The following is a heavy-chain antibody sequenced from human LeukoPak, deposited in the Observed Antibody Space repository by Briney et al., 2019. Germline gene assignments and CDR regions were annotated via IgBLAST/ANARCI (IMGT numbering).Heavy chain of an antibody. Sequence: SETLSLTCTVSGASISNYYWAWIRQPPGKGLEWIGEINHSGSTNYNPSLKSRVTISVDTSKNQFSLKLSSVTAADTAVYYCARVPYCSGGSCNYYYYYGMDVWGQGTTVTVSS. CDR1: GASISNYY. CDR2: INHSGST. J-gene: IGHJ6*02. CDR3: ARVPYCSGGSCNYYYYYGMDV. V-gene: IGHV4-34*01. D-gene: IGHD2-15*01.